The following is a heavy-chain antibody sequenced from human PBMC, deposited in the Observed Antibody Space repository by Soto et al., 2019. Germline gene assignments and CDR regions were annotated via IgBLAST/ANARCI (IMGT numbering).Heavy chain of an antibody. J-gene: IGHJ4*02. D-gene: IGHD3-9*01. Sequence: QVQLVQSGAEVKKPGSSVKVSCKASGGTFSSYAISWVRQAPGQGLEWMGGIIPIFGTANYAQKFQGRVTITADESTSTAYMELSSLRSEDTAVYYCARTLVSYDILTVYYGSYYFDYGGQGTLVTVSS. CDR1: GGTFSSYA. CDR3: ARTLVSYDILTVYYGSYYFDY. V-gene: IGHV1-69*01. CDR2: IIPIFGTA.